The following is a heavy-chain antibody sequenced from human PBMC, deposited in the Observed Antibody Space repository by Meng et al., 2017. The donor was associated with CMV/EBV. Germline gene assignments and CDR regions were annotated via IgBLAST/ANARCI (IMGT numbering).Heavy chain of an antibody. CDR2: IKQDGSEK. J-gene: IGHJ4*02. CDR3: ARDMGRGGRGVLFDY. CDR1: GFTFSSYW. Sequence: ETLSLTCAASGFTFSSYWMSWVRQAPGKGLEWVANIKQDGSEKYYVDSVKGRFTISRDNAKSSLYLEMNSLRPEDTALYYCARDMGRGGRGVLFDYWGQGTPVTVSS. D-gene: IGHD3-10*01. V-gene: IGHV3-7*03.